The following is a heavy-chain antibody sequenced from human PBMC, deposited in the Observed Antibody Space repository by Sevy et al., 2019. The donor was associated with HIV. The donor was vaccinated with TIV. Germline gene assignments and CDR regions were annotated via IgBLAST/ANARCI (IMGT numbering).Heavy chain of an antibody. CDR3: ARGVGGYSYGPMYYFDD. Sequence: ASVKVSCKASGYTFTGYYMHWVRQAPGQGLEWMGRINPNSGGTNYAQKFQGRVTMTRDTSISTAYMELSRLRPDDTAVYYCARGVGGYSYGPMYYFDDWGQGTLVTVSS. V-gene: IGHV1-2*06. CDR2: INPNSGGT. J-gene: IGHJ4*02. D-gene: IGHD5-18*01. CDR1: GYTFTGYY.